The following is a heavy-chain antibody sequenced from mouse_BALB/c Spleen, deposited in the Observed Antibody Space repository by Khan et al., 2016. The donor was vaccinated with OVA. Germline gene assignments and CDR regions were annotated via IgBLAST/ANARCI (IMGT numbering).Heavy chain of an antibody. J-gene: IGHJ2*01. V-gene: IGHV1-7*01. CDR2: INPTSGYP. CDR1: GYTFTTYW. CDR3: TRDRIDY. Sequence: QVQLKESGAELAKPGASVKMSSKASGYTFTTYWMHWVNQRPGQGLEWIGYINPTSGYPDSNERFKDKATLLADKSSSTAFMQLSSLTSEDSAVDYCTRDRIDYWGQGTTLTVSA.